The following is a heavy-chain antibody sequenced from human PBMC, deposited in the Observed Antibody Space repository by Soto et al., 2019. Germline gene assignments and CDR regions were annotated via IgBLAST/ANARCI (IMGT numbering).Heavy chain of an antibody. V-gene: IGHV3-30*18. Sequence: QVQLVESGGGVVQPGRSLSLSCAASGFTFSSYGMHWVRQAPGKGLEWVAVISYDGSNKYYADSVKGRFTISRDNSKNTLYLQMNSPRAEDTAVYYCAKVDYSVSSFDYWGHGTLVTVSA. CDR2: ISYDGSNK. CDR1: GFTFSSYG. D-gene: IGHD1-26*01. CDR3: AKVDYSVSSFDY. J-gene: IGHJ4*01.